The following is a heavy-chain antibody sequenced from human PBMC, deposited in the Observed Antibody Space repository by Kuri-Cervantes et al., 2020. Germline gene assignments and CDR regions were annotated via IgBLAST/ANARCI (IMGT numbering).Heavy chain of an antibody. D-gene: IGHD2-21*01. CDR1: GFTFSDYY. CDR3: ARDLGGYSTRYDAFDV. V-gene: IGHV3-11*01. J-gene: IGHJ3*01. CDR2: ISSSGSTR. Sequence: GESLKISCAASGFTFSDYYMSWIRQAPGKGLEWVSYISSSGSTRYHADSVKGRFTISRGNSKNTVYLQMNSLRVEDTAVYYCARDLGGYSTRYDAFDVWGQGTMVTVSS.